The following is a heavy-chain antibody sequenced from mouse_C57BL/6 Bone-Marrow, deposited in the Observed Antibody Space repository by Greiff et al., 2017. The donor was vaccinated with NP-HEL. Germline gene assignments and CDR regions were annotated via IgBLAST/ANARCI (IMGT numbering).Heavy chain of an antibody. CDR1: GFTFSDYG. Sequence: EVQRVESGGGLVKPGGSLKLSCAASGFTFSDYGMHWVRQAPEKGLEWVAYISSGSSTIYYADTVKGRFTISRDNAKNTLFLQMTSLRSEDTAMYECARMLTGDGFAYWGQGTLVTVSA. V-gene: IGHV5-17*01. CDR3: ARMLTGDGFAY. D-gene: IGHD4-1*01. J-gene: IGHJ3*01. CDR2: ISSGSSTI.